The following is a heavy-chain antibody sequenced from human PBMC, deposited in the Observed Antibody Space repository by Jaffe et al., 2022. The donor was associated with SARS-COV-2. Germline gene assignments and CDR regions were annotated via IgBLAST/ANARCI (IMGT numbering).Heavy chain of an antibody. CDR3: ASLKYYYDSSGDAFDI. J-gene: IGHJ3*02. CDR1: GYSISSGYY. CDR2: IYHSGST. Sequence: QVQLQESGPGLVKPSETLSLTCTVSGYSISSGYYWGWIRQPPGKGLEWIGSIYHSGSTYYNPSLKSRVTISVDTSKNQFSLKLSSVTAADTAVYYCASLKYYYDSSGDAFDIWGQGTMVTVSS. D-gene: IGHD3-22*01. V-gene: IGHV4-38-2*02.